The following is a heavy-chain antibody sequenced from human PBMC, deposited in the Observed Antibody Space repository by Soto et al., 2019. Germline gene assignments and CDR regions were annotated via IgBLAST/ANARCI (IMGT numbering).Heavy chain of an antibody. V-gene: IGHV3-30*04. J-gene: IGHJ4*02. CDR3: ARAPNLSSWPNYFDY. CDR2: LLYNGCTQ. D-gene: IGHD6-13*01. CDR1: GFTFPNYG. Sequence: QVQLVESGGGVVQPGGSLRLSCAASGFTFPNYGLHWVRQAPDKGLEWVAVLLYNGCTQYYADSVKGRFTISGDNSKNTVYLQMDSLQPEDTAVYYCARAPNLSSWPNYFDYWGLGTLVAVSS.